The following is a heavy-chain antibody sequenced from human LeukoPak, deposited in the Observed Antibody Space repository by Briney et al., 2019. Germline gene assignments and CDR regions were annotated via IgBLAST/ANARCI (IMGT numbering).Heavy chain of an antibody. J-gene: IGHJ3*02. CDR1: GYSISSGYY. Sequence: PSETLSLTCTVSGYSISSGYYWGWIRQPPGKGLEWIGSIYHSGSTYYNPSLKSRVTISVDTSKNQFSLKLSSVTAADTAVYYCARASLSERARFDIWGQGTMVTVSS. D-gene: IGHD2-2*01. CDR2: IYHSGST. V-gene: IGHV4-38-2*02. CDR3: ARASLSERARFDI.